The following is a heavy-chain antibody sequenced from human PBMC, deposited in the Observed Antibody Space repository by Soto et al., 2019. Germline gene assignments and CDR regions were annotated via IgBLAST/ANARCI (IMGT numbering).Heavy chain of an antibody. V-gene: IGHV3-23*01. CDR3: ASPQNYYDSSGYPY. CDR2: ISGSGGST. D-gene: IGHD3-22*01. J-gene: IGHJ4*02. CDR1: GFTFSSYA. Sequence: GGSLRLSCAASGFTFSSYAMSWVRQAPGKGLEWVSAISGSGGSTYYADSVKGRFTISRDNSKNTLYLQMNSLRAEDTAVYYCASPQNYYDSSGYPYWGQGTLVTVS.